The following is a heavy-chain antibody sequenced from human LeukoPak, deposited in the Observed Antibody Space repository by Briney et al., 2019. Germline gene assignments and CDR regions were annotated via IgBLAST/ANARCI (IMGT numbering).Heavy chain of an antibody. Sequence: SVKVSCKASGGTFSSYAISWVRQAPGQGLEWMGGIIPIFGTANYAQKFQGRVTITADESTSTAYMELSSLRSEDTAVYYCARMRFYDFWSGYYWIDPWGQGTLVTVSS. CDR2: IIPIFGTA. V-gene: IGHV1-69*01. J-gene: IGHJ5*02. CDR3: ARMRFYDFWSGYYWIDP. D-gene: IGHD3-3*01. CDR1: GGTFSSYA.